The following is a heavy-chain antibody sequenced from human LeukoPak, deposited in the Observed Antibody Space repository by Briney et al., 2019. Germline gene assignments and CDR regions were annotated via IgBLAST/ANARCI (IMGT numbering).Heavy chain of an antibody. CDR1: GYTLTELS. D-gene: IGHD1-26*01. J-gene: IGHJ6*03. CDR2: FDPEDGET. CDR3: VPLPYSGSPRGYYMDV. V-gene: IGHV1-24*01. Sequence: GASVKVSCKVSGYTLTELSMHWVRQAPGKGLEWMGGFDPEDGETIYAQKFQGRVTMTEDTSTDTAYMELSSLRSEDTAVYYCVPLPYSGSPRGYYMDVWGKGTTVTVSS.